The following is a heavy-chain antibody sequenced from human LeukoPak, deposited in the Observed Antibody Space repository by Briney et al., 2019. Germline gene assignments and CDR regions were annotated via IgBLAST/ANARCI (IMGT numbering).Heavy chain of an antibody. D-gene: IGHD2/OR15-2a*01. CDR3: VREGEGPLSKDFDY. CDR1: GFTFTDHY. J-gene: IGHJ4*02. V-gene: IGHV1-2*02. CDR2: IGPHSTFT. Sequence: ASVKASCKSSGFTFTDHYIHWVRQGPGQALEWMGYIGPHSTFTSSPQEFQGRVTMTRDASMSTAYTELTRLTSDDTAVYYCVREGEGPLSKDFDYWGQGTLVTVSS.